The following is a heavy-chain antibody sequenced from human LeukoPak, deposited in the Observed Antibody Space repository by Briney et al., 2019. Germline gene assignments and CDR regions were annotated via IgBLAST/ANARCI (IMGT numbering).Heavy chain of an antibody. CDR3: ASMSSTSSRVDY. J-gene: IGHJ4*02. CDR1: GGTFSSYA. Sequence: ASVKVSCKASGGTFSSYAISWVRQAPGQGLEWMGGIIPIFGTANYAQKFQGRVTITTDESTSTAYMELSSLRSEDTAVYYCASMSSTSSRVDYWGQGTLVTVSS. D-gene: IGHD2-2*01. V-gene: IGHV1-69*05. CDR2: IIPIFGTA.